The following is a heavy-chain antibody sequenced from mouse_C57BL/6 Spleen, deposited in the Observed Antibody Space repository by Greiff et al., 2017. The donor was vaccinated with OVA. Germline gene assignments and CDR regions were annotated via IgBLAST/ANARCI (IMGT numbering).Heavy chain of an antibody. D-gene: IGHD1-1*02. CDR3: ARGWGRNYAMDY. J-gene: IGHJ4*01. CDR1: GYTFTDYN. Sequence: VQLQQSGPELMKPGASVKMSCKASGYTFTDYNMHWVKQSHGKSLEWIGYINPNNGGTSYNQKFKGKATLTVNKSSSTAYMELRSLTSEDSAVYYCARGWGRNYAMDYWGQGTSVTVSS. V-gene: IGHV1-22*01. CDR2: INPNNGGT.